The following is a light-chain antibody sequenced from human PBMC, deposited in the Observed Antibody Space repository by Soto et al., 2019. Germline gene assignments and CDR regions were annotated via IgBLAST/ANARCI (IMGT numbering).Light chain of an antibody. J-gene: IGLJ2*01. CDR3: CSFGSSVTI. Sequence: QSALTQPGSVSGSPGQWITISCNGTSSDIGSYDLLSWYQQHPGKAPKLMIYEVTKRPAGVSDRFSGSKSANTASLTISGLQVADEADYYCCSFGSSVTIFGGGTKLTVL. V-gene: IGLV2-23*02. CDR1: SSDIGSYDL. CDR2: EVT.